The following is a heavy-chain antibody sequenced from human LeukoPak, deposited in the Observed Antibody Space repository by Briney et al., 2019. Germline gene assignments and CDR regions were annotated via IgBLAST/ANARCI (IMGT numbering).Heavy chain of an antibody. V-gene: IGHV3-30*03. J-gene: IGHJ3*02. D-gene: IGHD3-10*01. CDR3: ATDPGGGYYGLGSVDI. CDR2: ISYDGSNK. CDR1: GFTFSNYG. Sequence: PGRSLRLSCAPSGFTFSNYGIHWVRQAPGKGLEWMADISYDGSNKHYATCVKGRFTISRDNTRNTLYLQMNSLRADDTAMYYCATDPGGGYYGLGSVDIWGQGTMVTVSS.